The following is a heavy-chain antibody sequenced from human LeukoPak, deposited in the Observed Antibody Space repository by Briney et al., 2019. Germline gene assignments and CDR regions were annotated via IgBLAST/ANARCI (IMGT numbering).Heavy chain of an antibody. CDR3: AKDRGFGELSFDY. CDR2: IRYDGSNK. D-gene: IGHD3-10*01. CDR1: GFTFSSYG. Sequence: GGSLRLSCAASGFTFSSYGMHWVRQAPGKGLEWVAFIRYDGSNKYYADSVKGRFTISRDNSKNTLYLQMNSLRAEDTAVYYCAKDRGFGELSFDYWGQGTLVTVSS. V-gene: IGHV3-30*02. J-gene: IGHJ4*02.